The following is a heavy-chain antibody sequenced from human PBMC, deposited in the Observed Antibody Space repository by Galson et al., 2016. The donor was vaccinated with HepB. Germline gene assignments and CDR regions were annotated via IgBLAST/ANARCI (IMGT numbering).Heavy chain of an antibody. V-gene: IGHV3-23*01. J-gene: IGHJ4*02. Sequence: SLRLSCAASGFSFTNYAMNWVRQAPGKGLEWVSSISGSGATTYYAGSVKGRFTISRDNSKNTLFLQINSLGADDTAVYFCAKGLDYYDSRSLNYWGQGTPVTVSS. CDR3: AKGLDYYDSRSLNY. D-gene: IGHD3-22*01. CDR2: ISGSGATT. CDR1: GFSFTNYA.